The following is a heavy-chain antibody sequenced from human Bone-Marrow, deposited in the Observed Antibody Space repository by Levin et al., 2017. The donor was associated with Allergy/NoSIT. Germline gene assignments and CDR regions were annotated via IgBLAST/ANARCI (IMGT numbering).Heavy chain of an antibody. J-gene: IGHJ4*02. D-gene: IGHD3-10*01. CDR2: ISGSGGST. CDR1: GFTFSSYA. CDR3: AKGPHLTMVRGVDY. V-gene: IGHV3-23*01. Sequence: GGSLRLSCAASGFTFSSYAMSWVRQAPGKGLEWVSAISGSGGSTYYADSVKGRFTISRDNSKNTLYLQMNSLRAEDTAVYYCAKGPHLTMVRGVDYWGQGTLVTVSS.